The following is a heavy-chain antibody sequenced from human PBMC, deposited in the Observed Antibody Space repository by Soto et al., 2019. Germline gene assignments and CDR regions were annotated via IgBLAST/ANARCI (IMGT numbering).Heavy chain of an antibody. V-gene: IGHV1-2*04. J-gene: IGHJ6*02. CDR3: ARGHSTDCSNGVCSFFYNQEMDV. D-gene: IGHD2-8*01. Sequence: QVQLVQSGAEVKKPGASVKVSCKASGYSFTDYHVHWVRQAPGQGLEWLGRINPKSGGTSTAQKFQGWVTMTRDTSINTAYMDLTRLRSYDTAVYYCARGHSTDCSNGVCSFFYNQEMDVWGQGTPITV. CDR1: GYSFTDYH. CDR2: INPKSGGT.